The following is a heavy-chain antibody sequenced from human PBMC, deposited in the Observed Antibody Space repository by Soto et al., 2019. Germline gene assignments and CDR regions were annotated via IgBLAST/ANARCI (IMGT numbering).Heavy chain of an antibody. CDR3: AKLSCTSSTCYFPGWFDP. J-gene: IGHJ5*02. CDR1: GDSISGGASF. Sequence: QVQLQESGPGLVKPSETLSLTCTVSGDSISGGASFWSWIRQPPRKGLEWIANVYYSGSSYYNPSLKGRLTISVDTTKKQFALQLKSMTAADTAVYYCAKLSCTSSTCYFPGWFDPWGQGTLVTVSS. D-gene: IGHD2-2*01. CDR2: VYYSGSS. V-gene: IGHV4-31*03.